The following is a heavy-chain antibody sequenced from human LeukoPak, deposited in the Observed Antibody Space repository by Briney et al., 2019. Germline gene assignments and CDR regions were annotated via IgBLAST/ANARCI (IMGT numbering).Heavy chain of an antibody. Sequence: SQTLSLTCAVSGGSISSGGYSWSWIRQPPGKGLEWIGYIYHSGSTYYNPSLKSRVTISVDRSKNQFSLKLSSVTAADTAVYYCAVQGWYSSGPPSYWGQGTLVTVSS. D-gene: IGHD6-19*01. CDR3: AVQGWYSSGPPSY. V-gene: IGHV4-30-2*01. CDR2: IYHSGST. CDR1: GGSISSGGYS. J-gene: IGHJ4*02.